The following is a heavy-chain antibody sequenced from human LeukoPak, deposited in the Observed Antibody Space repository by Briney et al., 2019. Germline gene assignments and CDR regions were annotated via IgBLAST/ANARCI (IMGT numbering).Heavy chain of an antibody. J-gene: IGHJ4*02. D-gene: IGHD2-2*01. V-gene: IGHV3-23*01. Sequence: GGSLRLSCAASGFTFSSYAMSWVRQAPGKGLEWVSAISGSGGSTYYADSVRGRFTISRDNSKNTLYLQMNSLRAEDTAVYYCAKPLSSRTGYLDYWGQGTLVTVSS. CDR3: AKPLSSRTGYLDY. CDR2: ISGSGGST. CDR1: GFTFSSYA.